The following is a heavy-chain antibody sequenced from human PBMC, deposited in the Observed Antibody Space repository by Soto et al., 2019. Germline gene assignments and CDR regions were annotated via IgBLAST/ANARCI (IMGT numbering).Heavy chain of an antibody. CDR2: ISYDGSNK. V-gene: IGHV3-30*18. CDR3: AKESGMGYYWGRDAFDI. CDR1: GFTFSSYG. D-gene: IGHD3-22*01. Sequence: QVQLVESGGGVVQPGRSLRLSCAASGFTFSSYGMHWVRQAPGKGLEWVAVISYDGSNKYYADSVKGRFTISRDNSKNTLYLQMNSLRAEDTAVYYCAKESGMGYYWGRDAFDIWGQGTMVTVSS. J-gene: IGHJ3*02.